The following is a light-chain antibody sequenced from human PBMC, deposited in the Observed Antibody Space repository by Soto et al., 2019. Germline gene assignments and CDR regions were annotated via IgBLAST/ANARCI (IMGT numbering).Light chain of an antibody. CDR3: SSYASSNTQV. J-gene: IGLJ2*01. Sequence: QSVLTQPASVSGSPGQPITVSCIGTSSDVGGYNYVSWYQQHPGKAPKLMIHDVSNRPSGVSNRFSGSKSGNTASLTISGLQAEDEAYYYCSSYASSNTQVFGGGTKVTVL. CDR2: DVS. V-gene: IGLV2-14*03. CDR1: SSDVGGYNY.